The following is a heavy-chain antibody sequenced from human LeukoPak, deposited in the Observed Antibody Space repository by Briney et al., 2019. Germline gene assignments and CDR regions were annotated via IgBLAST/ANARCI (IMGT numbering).Heavy chain of an antibody. Sequence: SVKVSCKASGYTFTDYNVYWLRQAPGQGLEWMGRIIPIFGTANYAQKFQGRVTITTDESTSTAYMELSSLRSEDTAVYYCARVGQLVADAFDIWGQGTMDTVSS. V-gene: IGHV1-69*05. CDR2: IIPIFGTA. CDR3: ARVGQLVADAFDI. CDR1: GYTFTDYN. J-gene: IGHJ3*02. D-gene: IGHD6-6*01.